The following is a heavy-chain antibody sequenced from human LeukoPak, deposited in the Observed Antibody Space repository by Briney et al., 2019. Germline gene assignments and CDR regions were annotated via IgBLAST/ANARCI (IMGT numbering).Heavy chain of an antibody. Sequence: SETLSLTCAVYGGSFSGYYWSWIRQPPGKGLEWIGEINHSGSTNYNPSLKSRVTISVDTPKNQFSLKLSSVTAADTAVYYCARVSSSSWYQLLPYYYYGMDVWGQGTTVTVSS. V-gene: IGHV4-34*01. CDR3: ARVSSSSWYQLLPYYYYGMDV. CDR2: INHSGST. J-gene: IGHJ6*02. D-gene: IGHD2-2*01. CDR1: GGSFSGYY.